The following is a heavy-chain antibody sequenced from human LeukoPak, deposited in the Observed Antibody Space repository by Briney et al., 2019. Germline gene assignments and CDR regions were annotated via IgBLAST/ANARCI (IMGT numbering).Heavy chain of an antibody. D-gene: IGHD6-19*01. CDR1: GYTFTSYD. CDR3: ARGLNSGWFDFDS. V-gene: IGHV1-8*01. CDR2: TNPNSGNT. Sequence: ASVKVSCKASGYTFTSYDINWVRQATGQGLEWMGWTNPNSGNTGYAQTFQGRVTMTRNTSISTAYMELSSLKSEDTAVYYCARGLNSGWFDFDSWGQGTLVTVSS. J-gene: IGHJ4*02.